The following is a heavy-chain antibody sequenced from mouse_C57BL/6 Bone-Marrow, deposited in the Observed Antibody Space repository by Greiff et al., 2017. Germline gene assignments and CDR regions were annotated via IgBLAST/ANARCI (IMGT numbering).Heavy chain of an antibody. CDR2: IYPRSGNT. CDR3: AREENGYYAY. D-gene: IGHD2-3*01. J-gene: IGHJ3*01. CDR1: GYTFTSYG. Sequence: QVHVKQSGAELARPGASVKLSCKASGYTFTSYGISWVKQRTGQGLEWIGEIYPRSGNTYYNEKFKGKATLTADKSSSTAYMELRSLTSEDSAVYFCAREENGYYAYWGQGTLVTVSA. V-gene: IGHV1-81*01.